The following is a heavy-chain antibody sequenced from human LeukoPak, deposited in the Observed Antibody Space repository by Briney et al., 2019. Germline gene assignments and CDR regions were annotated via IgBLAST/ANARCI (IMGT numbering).Heavy chain of an antibody. CDR2: IDQSVVT. V-gene: IGHV4-38-2*01. J-gene: IGHJ4*02. Sequence: SGTLSLTCAVSAYSITSAYYCGCVRQPPGGGLEWFGAIDQSVVTYYNPSFRSRVTMSGDTSASPLSLKLTSVTAADTAVYYCGRSLWVKGRPFDYWGQGILVTVSA. CDR1: AYSITSAYY. CDR3: GRSLWVKGRPFDY. D-gene: IGHD3-16*01.